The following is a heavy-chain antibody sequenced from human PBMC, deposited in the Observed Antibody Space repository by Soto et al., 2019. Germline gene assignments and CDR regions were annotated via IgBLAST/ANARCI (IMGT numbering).Heavy chain of an antibody. CDR3: ARESAIFGVVRSYYYYYMDV. CDR2: MNPNSGNT. V-gene: IGHV1-8*01. D-gene: IGHD3-3*01. J-gene: IGHJ6*03. Sequence: QVQLVQSGAEVKKPGASVKVSCKASGYTFTSYDINWVRQATGQGLEWMGWMNPNSGNTGYAQKFQGRVTMTRNTSLSTAYMELSSLRSEDTAVYYCARESAIFGVVRSYYYYYMDVWGKGTTVTVSS. CDR1: GYTFTSYD.